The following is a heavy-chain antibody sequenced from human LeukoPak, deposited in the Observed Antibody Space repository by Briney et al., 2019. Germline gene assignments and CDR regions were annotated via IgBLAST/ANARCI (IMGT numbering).Heavy chain of an antibody. V-gene: IGHV3-7*04. CDR2: IKQDGSEK. D-gene: IGHD6-19*01. J-gene: IGHJ4*02. CDR1: GLTFGIYW. CDR3: ARDYYGSGWYGDY. Sequence: GGSLRLSCAASGLTFGIYWMSWVRQAPGKGLEWVANIKQDGSEKFYVDSVKGRFTLSRDNAKNSLFLQMNSLRAEDTAVYYCARDYYGSGWYGDYWGQGTLVTVSS.